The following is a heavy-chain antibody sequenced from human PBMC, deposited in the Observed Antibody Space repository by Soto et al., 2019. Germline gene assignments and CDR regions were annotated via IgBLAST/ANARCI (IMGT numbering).Heavy chain of an antibody. V-gene: IGHV1-69*01. D-gene: IGHD3-22*01. CDR3: ARSGLSYYYDSSGYYPFYYFDY. J-gene: IGHJ4*02. Sequence: ATYAQKFQGRVTITADESTSTAYIELSSLRSEDTAVYYCARSGLSYYYDSSGYYPFYYFDYWGQGTLVTVSS. CDR2: A.